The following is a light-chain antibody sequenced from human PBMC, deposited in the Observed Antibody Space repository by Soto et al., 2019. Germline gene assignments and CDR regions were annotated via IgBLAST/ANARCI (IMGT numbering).Light chain of an antibody. CDR2: ENS. J-gene: IGLJ1*01. CDR3: GTWDSSLIAL. V-gene: IGLV1-51*02. CDR1: SSNIGSND. Sequence: QTVLTKPPSVSAAPGQKVTISCSGNSSNIGSNDVSWYQQLPGKAPKLLIYENSQRPSGIPDRFSGSKSGTSATLGITGLQTGDEADYYCGTWDSSLIALFGTETKVTVL.